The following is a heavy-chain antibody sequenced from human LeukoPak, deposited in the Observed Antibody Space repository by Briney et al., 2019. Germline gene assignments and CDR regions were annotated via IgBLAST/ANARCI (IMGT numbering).Heavy chain of an antibody. CDR3: ASHYGSGFDS. CDR1: GGSFSGYY. D-gene: IGHD3-10*01. CDR2: IYYSGST. Sequence: SETLSLTCAVYGGSFSGYYWSWFRQPPGKGLEWIGYIYYSGSTNYNPSLKSRVTISIDTSRNQFPLKLSSVTAADTAVYYCASHYGSGFDSWGQGTLVTVSS. J-gene: IGHJ4*02. V-gene: IGHV4-59*01.